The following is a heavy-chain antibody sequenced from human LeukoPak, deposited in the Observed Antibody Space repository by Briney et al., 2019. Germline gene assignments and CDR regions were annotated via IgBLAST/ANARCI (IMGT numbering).Heavy chain of an antibody. V-gene: IGHV3-21*01. CDR2: ISSSSSYI. CDR3: ARDPDTYYDFWSGYYTYYYYGMDV. J-gene: IGHJ6*02. CDR1: GFTFSSYS. Sequence: GGSLRLSCAASGFTFSSYSMNWVRQAPGKGLEWVSSISSSSSYIYYADSVKGRFTISRDNAKNTLYLQMNSLRAEDTAVYYCARDPDTYYDFWSGYYTYYYYGMDVWGQGTTVTVSS. D-gene: IGHD3-3*01.